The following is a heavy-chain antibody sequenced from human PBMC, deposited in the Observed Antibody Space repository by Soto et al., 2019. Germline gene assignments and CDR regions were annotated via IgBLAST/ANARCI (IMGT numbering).Heavy chain of an antibody. V-gene: IGHV4-39*01. D-gene: IGHD6-13*01. Sequence: PSETLSLTCTVSGGSFSSNTDYWGWIRQPPGKGLECIGSISSSGKTYYNPSLKSRVTISVDTSKDQFSLRVSSVTAADAAVYYCARHIGYTDSSRFEDWGPGTLVTVSS. CDR1: GGSFSSNTDY. CDR3: ARHIGYTDSSRFED. J-gene: IGHJ4*02. CDR2: ISSSGKT.